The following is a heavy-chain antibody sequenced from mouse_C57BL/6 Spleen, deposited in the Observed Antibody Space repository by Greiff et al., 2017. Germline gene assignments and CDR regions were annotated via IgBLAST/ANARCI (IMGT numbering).Heavy chain of an antibody. CDR3: ARDGYYMDAMDY. J-gene: IGHJ4*01. D-gene: IGHD2-3*01. V-gene: IGHV1-61*01. CDR2: IYPSDSET. CDR1: GYTFTSYW. Sequence: QVHVKQPGAELVRPGSSVKLSCKASGYTFTSYWMDWVKQRPGQGLEWIGNIYPSDSETHYNQKFKDKATLTVDKSSSTAYMQLSSLTSEDSAVYYCARDGYYMDAMDYWGQGTSVTVSS.